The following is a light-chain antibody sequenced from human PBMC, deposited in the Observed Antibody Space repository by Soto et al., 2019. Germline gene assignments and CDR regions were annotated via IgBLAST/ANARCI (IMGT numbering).Light chain of an antibody. CDR2: GAS. CDR1: HSVSSSY. CDR3: QQYDSSPKP. V-gene: IGKV3-20*01. J-gene: IGKJ1*01. Sequence: EIVMTHSPATLPVSQGEGGTISCRASHSVSSSYLALYQQKPGQAPWLLIYGASSRATGIPDRFSGSRSGTDFTLTISRLEPEDFAVYYSQQYDSSPKPFGQGTKWIS.